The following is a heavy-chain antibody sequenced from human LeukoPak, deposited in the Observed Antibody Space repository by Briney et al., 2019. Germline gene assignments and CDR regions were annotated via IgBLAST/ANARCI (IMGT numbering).Heavy chain of an antibody. Sequence: GESLKISCKGSGYGFTSYWIVWVRLMPGKGLEWMGIIYPGDSNTRYSPSFQGQVTISADKSINTAYLQWSSLKASDTAMYYCAAGRDGYNFGSDAFDIWGQGTMVTVSS. CDR3: AAGRDGYNFGSDAFDI. V-gene: IGHV5-51*01. D-gene: IGHD5-24*01. CDR2: IYPGDSNT. CDR1: GYGFTSYW. J-gene: IGHJ3*02.